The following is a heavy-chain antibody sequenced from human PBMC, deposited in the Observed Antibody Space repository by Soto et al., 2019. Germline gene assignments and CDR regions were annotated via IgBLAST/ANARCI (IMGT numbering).Heavy chain of an antibody. CDR2: IFYSGST. Sequence: QVQLQESGPGLVKPSQTLSLTCTVSGGSISSGGYYWSWIRQHPGKGLEWIGYIFYSGSTSNNPSLKGRVNISLDTSKNQFSLKLSSVTAADTAVYSCARDLLNGVFDYWGQGTLVTVSS. CDR3: ARDLLNGVFDY. J-gene: IGHJ4*02. D-gene: IGHD7-27*01. V-gene: IGHV4-31*03. CDR1: GGSISSGGYY.